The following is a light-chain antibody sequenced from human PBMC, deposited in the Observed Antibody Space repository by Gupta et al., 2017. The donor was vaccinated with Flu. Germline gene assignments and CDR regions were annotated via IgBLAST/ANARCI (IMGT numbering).Light chain of an antibody. CDR2: DAN. Sequence: QAVVTQEPSLTVSPGGTVTLTCGSSTGAVTSGHYPYWFQQKPGQAPRTLIYDANRKHSWTPARFSGSLLGGKAALTLSGAQPEDEADYYCLLSYSDPLVVFGGGTKLTVL. CDR1: TGAVTSGHY. CDR3: LLSYSDPLVV. J-gene: IGLJ2*01. V-gene: IGLV7-46*01.